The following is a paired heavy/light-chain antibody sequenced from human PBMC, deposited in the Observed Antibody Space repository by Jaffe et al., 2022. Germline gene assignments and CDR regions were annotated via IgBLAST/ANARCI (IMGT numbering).Light chain of an antibody. J-gene: IGKJ4*01. Sequence: ETVLTQSPGTLSLSPGERATLSCRASQSVSSTYLGWYQQKPGQAPRLLIYGASSRATDIPDRFSGSGSGTDFTLTISRLEPEDFAVYYCQQYGSTPLTFGGGTKVEIK. CDR2: GAS. CDR3: QQYGSTPLT. CDR1: QSVSSTY. V-gene: IGKV3-20*01.
Heavy chain of an antibody. CDR2: ISKDGSNT. Sequence: QVQLVESGGGVVQPGRSLRVSCAASGFTVSNYGIHWVRQAPGKGLEWVAGISKDGSNTYYVDSVKGRFTISRDNSKNTVYLQMNSLRPEDTSVFYCAKLKSAGTFWADAFDIWGQGTMVTVSS. V-gene: IGHV3-30*18. J-gene: IGHJ3*02. CDR3: AKLKSAGTFWADAFDI. D-gene: IGHD6-13*01. CDR1: GFTVSNYG.